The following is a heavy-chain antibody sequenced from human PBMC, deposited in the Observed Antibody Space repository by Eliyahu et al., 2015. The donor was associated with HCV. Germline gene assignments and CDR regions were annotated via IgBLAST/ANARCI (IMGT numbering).Heavy chain of an antibody. CDR3: ARGDSSSSANDY. D-gene: IGHD6-6*01. CDR2: IYYSGST. Sequence: QVQLQESGPGXVKPSETLSLTCTVSGGSISSYYWSWIRQPPGKGLEWIGGIYYSGSTNYXPPLKSRVTISVDTSKNQFSLKLSSVTAADTAVYYCARGDSSSSANDYWGQGTLVTVSS. CDR1: GGSISSYY. J-gene: IGHJ4*02. V-gene: IGHV4-59*01.